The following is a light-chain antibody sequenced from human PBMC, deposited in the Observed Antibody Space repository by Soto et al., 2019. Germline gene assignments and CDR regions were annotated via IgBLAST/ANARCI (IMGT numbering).Light chain of an antibody. CDR3: QQSYSTLFP. CDR2: ATS. Sequence: DIQMTQSPSSLSASVGDRVTITCRASQSISRYLNWYQQKPGKAPELLIYATSNLQSEVPSRFTGSGFGPDFTLTVNTLQSEDFATYYWQQSYSTLFPFGGGTKVDIK. CDR1: QSISRY. J-gene: IGKJ4*01. V-gene: IGKV1-39*01.